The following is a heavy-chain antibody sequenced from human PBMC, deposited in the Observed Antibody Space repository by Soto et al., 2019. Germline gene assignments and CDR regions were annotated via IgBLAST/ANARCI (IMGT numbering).Heavy chain of an antibody. Sequence: GGSLRLSCAASGFTFSSYAMSWVRQAPGKGLEWVSAISGSGGSTYYADSVKGRFTISRDNSKNTLYLQMNSLRAEDTAVYYCAKDPNWDFEEVYYYYGMDVWGQGTTVTVSS. CDR3: AKDPNWDFEEVYYYYGMDV. CDR1: GFTFSSYA. J-gene: IGHJ6*02. D-gene: IGHD3-9*01. CDR2: ISGSGGST. V-gene: IGHV3-23*01.